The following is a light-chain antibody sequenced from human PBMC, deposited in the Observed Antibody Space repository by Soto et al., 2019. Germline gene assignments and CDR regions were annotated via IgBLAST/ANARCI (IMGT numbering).Light chain of an antibody. Sequence: EIVMTQSPATLSVSPGERATPSCRASQSVSSNVAWYQQIPGQTPRLLIYGASTRATGVPVRFSGSASGTEFTLTISGLQSEDFAVYYCHQYDDGPYTFGQGTKVEIK. J-gene: IGKJ2*01. CDR3: HQYDDGPYT. CDR2: GAS. CDR1: QSVSSN. V-gene: IGKV3-15*01.